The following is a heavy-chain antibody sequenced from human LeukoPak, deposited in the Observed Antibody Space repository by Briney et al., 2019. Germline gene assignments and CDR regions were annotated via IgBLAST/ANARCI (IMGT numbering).Heavy chain of an antibody. Sequence: ASVKVSCKASGYTFTGYYMHWVRQAPGQGLEWMGWINPNSGGTNYAQKFQGRVTMTRDMSTSTVYMELSSLRSEDTAVYYCARHFTYDYVWGSYRPGSYYFDYWGQGTLVTVSS. D-gene: IGHD3-16*02. CDR3: ARHFTYDYVWGSYRPGSYYFDY. V-gene: IGHV1-2*02. J-gene: IGHJ4*02. CDR1: GYTFTGYY. CDR2: INPNSGGT.